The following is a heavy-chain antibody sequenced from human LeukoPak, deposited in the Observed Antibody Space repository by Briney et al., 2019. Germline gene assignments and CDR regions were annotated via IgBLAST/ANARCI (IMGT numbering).Heavy chain of an antibody. J-gene: IGHJ4*02. CDR3: AKVGKDNYNYYY. CDR2: ISGSDGAT. Sequence: PGGSLRLSCAASGFTFSSYAMSWVRQAPGKGLEWVSVISGSDGATYYADSVKGRCIISRDNPKNTLYLQMNSLRAEDTAVHYCAKVGKDNYNYYYWGQGTLVTASS. CDR1: GFTFSSYA. D-gene: IGHD5-24*01. V-gene: IGHV3-23*01.